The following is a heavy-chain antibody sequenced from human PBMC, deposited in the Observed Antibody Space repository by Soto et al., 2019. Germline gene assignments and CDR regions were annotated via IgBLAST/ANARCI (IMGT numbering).Heavy chain of an antibody. D-gene: IGHD2-15*01. J-gene: IGHJ5*02. CDR2: INHSGST. V-gene: IGHV4-34*01. CDR3: ARGGYCSGGSCYSSRGWFDP. Sequence: SETLSLTCAVYGGSFSGYYWSWIRQPPGKGLEWIGEINHSGSTNYNPSLKSRVTISVDTSKNPFSLKLSSVTAADTAVYYCARGGYCSGGSCYSSRGWFDPWGQGTLVTVSS. CDR1: GGSFSGYY.